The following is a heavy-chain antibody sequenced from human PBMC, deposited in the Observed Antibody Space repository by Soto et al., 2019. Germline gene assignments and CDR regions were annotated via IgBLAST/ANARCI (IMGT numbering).Heavy chain of an antibody. J-gene: IGHJ4*02. Sequence: QVQLVQSGAEVKKPGASVKASCMASGYTFTRNYINWVRQAPGQGLEWMGWVSAYNGNTHYEQKLQGRVTLTTDTSTSTAYMELRSLRSDDTAVYFCARGGQWDFLSDYWGQGTLVTVSS. D-gene: IGHD1-26*01. CDR3: ARGGQWDFLSDY. V-gene: IGHV1-18*01. CDR2: VSAYNGNT. CDR1: GYTFTRNY.